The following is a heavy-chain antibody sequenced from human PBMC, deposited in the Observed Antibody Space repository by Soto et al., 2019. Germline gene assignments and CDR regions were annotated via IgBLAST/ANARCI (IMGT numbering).Heavy chain of an antibody. V-gene: IGHV1-3*01. CDR2: INPDNGNT. CDR1: GYTFTRYT. D-gene: IGHD2-15*01. Sequence: ASVKVSCKASGYTFTRYTMNRVRQAPGQRLEWMGWINPDNGNTKSSQKFQDRVIITRDTSASTAYMDLSSLRSEDTAVYYCARGIATGQLDPWGQGTLVTVSS. CDR3: ARGIATGQLDP. J-gene: IGHJ5*02.